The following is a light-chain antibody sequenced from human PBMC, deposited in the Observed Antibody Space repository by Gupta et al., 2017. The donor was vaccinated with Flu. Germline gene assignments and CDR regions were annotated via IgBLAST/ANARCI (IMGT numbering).Light chain of an antibody. J-gene: IGLJ3*02. Sequence: QSLLTPPPSLSAPPGQKVTISCSGSDSNIGKNFVSWFQHLPGTAPKLIIYDNNKRPAGIPDRFSGSKSGTSATLGITGLQTGDEADYYCGTWDSSLNVGVFGGGTKVTVL. CDR3: GTWDSSLNVGV. CDR2: DNN. CDR1: DSNIGKNF. V-gene: IGLV1-51*01.